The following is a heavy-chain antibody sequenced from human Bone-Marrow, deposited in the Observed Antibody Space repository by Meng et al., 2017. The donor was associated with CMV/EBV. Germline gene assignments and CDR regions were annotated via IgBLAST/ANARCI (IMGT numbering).Heavy chain of an antibody. CDR2: IKSKIDGGAT. CDR1: GFTFSNAW. CDR3: TRSKPRSTSIYYYYGMDV. D-gene: IGHD2-2*01. Sequence: GESLKISCAASGFTFSNAWMSWVRQAPGKGLEWVGRIKSKIDGGATDYAAAVKGRFTISTDDSGTTLYLQMNSLKTEDTAVYYCTRSKPRSTSIYYYYGMDVWGQGTTVTVSS. J-gene: IGHJ6*02. V-gene: IGHV3-15*01.